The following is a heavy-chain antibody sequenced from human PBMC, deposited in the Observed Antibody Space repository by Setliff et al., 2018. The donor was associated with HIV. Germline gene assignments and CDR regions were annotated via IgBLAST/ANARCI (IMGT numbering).Heavy chain of an antibody. CDR3: ATRRGGIAAAGP. D-gene: IGHD6-13*01. CDR2: IYTSGST. J-gene: IGHJ5*02. CDR1: GGSISSGSYY. V-gene: IGHV4-61*02. Sequence: SETLSLTCTVSGGSISSGSYYWTWIRQPAGKGLEWIGRIYTSGSTNYNPSLKSRVAISLDTSKNQFSLKLSSVTAADTAVYYCATRRGGIAAAGPWGQGTLVTVSS.